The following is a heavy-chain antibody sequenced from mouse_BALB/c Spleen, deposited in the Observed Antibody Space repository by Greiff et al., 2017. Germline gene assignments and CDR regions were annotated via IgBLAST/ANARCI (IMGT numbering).Heavy chain of an antibody. J-gene: IGHJ1*01. CDR2: IYPGDGDT. D-gene: IGHD1-1*01. CDR3: ARFITTSYFDV. Sequence: VKLVESGAELVRPGSSVKISCKASGYAFSSYWMNWVKQRPGQGLEWIGQIYPGDGDTNYNGKFKGKATLTADKSSSTAYMQLSSLTSEDSAVYFCARFITTSYFDVWGAGTTVTVSS. V-gene: IGHV1-80*01. CDR1: GYAFSSYW.